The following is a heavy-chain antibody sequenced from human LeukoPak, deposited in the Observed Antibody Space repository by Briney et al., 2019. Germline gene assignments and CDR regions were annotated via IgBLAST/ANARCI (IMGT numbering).Heavy chain of an antibody. CDR2: ISSSSSYT. CDR3: ARSGSGSYFDY. CDR1: GFTFSDYY. J-gene: IGHJ4*02. Sequence: GGSLRLSCAASGFTFSDYYMSWIRQAPGKGLEWVSYISSSSSYTNYADSVKGRFTISRDNAKNSLYLQMNSLRAEDAAVYYCARSGSGSYFDYWGQGTLVTVSS. V-gene: IGHV3-11*06. D-gene: IGHD3-10*01.